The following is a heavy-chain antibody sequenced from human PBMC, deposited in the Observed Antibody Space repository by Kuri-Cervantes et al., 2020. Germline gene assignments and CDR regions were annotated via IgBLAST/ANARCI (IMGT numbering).Heavy chain of an antibody. CDR2: ISSSSSYI. CDR3: ARRSVYDSKLLGAFDI. V-gene: IGHV3-21*03. Sequence: GESLKISCAASRFTFTIYSMNWVRQAPGKGLEWVSSISSSSSYIYYADSVKGRFTISRDNAKNSLYLQMNSLRAEDTAVYYCARRSVYDSKLLGAFDIWGQGTMVTVSS. D-gene: IGHD3-22*01. J-gene: IGHJ3*02. CDR1: RFTFTIYS.